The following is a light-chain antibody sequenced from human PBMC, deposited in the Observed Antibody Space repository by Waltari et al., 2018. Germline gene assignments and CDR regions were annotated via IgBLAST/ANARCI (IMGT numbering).Light chain of an antibody. CDR2: GAS. CDR3: QQYATSPEA. J-gene: IGKJ4*01. CDR1: QSVNNNY. Sequence: EIVLTQSPGTLSLSPGERATLSCRASQSVNNNYLAWYQQKPGQPPRLLIYGASTRDTGIPDRFRGSGSGTDFTLTISRLEPEDLEVFYCQQYATSPEAFGGGTKVEIK. V-gene: IGKV3-20*01.